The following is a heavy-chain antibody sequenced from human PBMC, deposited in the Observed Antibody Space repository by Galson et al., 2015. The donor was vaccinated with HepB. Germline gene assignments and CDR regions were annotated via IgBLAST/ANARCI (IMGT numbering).Heavy chain of an antibody. J-gene: IGHJ4*02. D-gene: IGHD3-16*02. CDR3: AKGMFTFGGVIVPSDY. V-gene: IGHV3-7*03. CDR2: INEDGRRK. Sequence: SLRLSCAVSGFTFSSGNWMSWVRQAPGKGLEWVANINEDGRRKNYVDSVKGRFTISRDNAKNSVYLQMNSLRAEDTAVYYCAKGMFTFGGVIVPSDYWGQGTLVTVSS. CDR1: GFTFSSGNW.